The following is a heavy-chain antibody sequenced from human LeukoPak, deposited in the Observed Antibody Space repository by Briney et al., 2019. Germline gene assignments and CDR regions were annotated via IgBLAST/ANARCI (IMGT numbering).Heavy chain of an antibody. J-gene: IGHJ6*03. V-gene: IGHV4-34*01. Sequence: PSETLSLTCAVYGGSFSGYYWSWIRQPPGKGLEWIGEINHSGSTNYNPSLKSRVTILVDTSKNQFSLKLSSVTAADTTVYYCGSGYRNYYYYYYMDVWGKGTTVTVSS. CDR1: GGSFSGYY. CDR2: INHSGST. D-gene: IGHD3-16*02. CDR3: GSGYRNYYYYYYMDV.